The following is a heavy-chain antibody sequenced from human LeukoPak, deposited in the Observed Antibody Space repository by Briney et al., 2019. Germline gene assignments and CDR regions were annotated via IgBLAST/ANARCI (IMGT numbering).Heavy chain of an antibody. Sequence: PGGSLRLSCAASGFTFSSYAMSWVRQAPGKGLEWVSAISGSGGSTYYADSVKGRFTISRDNAKNSLYLQMNSLRAEDTAVYYCARDPPNYDFWSGYYWYGMDVWGQGTTVTVSS. CDR2: ISGSGGST. J-gene: IGHJ6*02. CDR3: ARDPPNYDFWSGYYWYGMDV. V-gene: IGHV3-23*01. CDR1: GFTFSSYA. D-gene: IGHD3-3*01.